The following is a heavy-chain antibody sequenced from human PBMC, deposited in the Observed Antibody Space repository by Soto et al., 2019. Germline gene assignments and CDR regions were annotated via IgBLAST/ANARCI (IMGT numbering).Heavy chain of an antibody. D-gene: IGHD2-15*01. CDR1: GGSISSYY. CDR2: IYYSGST. Sequence: SETLSLTCTVSGGSISSYYWSWIRQPPGKGLEWIGYIYYSGSTNYNPSLKSRVTISVDTSKNQFSLKLSSVTAADTAVYYCARGLKDIVVVVAEPDYYYYMDVWGKGTTVTVSS. V-gene: IGHV4-59*01. CDR3: ARGLKDIVVVVAEPDYYYYMDV. J-gene: IGHJ6*03.